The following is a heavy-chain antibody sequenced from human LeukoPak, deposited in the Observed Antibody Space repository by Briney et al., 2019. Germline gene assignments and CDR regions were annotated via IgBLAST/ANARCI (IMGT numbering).Heavy chain of an antibody. D-gene: IGHD3-3*01. CDR1: GFTFSSYS. CDR2: ISSSSSTI. J-gene: IGHJ6*03. Sequence: GGSLRLSCAASGFTFSSYSMNWVRQAPGKGLEWVSYISSSSSTIYYADSVKGRFTISRDNSQNTVSLQVNNLRTEDTALYYCAKTSLSDASGHYYYMDVWAKGPRSPSP. CDR3: AKTSLSDASGHYYYMDV. V-gene: IGHV3-48*01.